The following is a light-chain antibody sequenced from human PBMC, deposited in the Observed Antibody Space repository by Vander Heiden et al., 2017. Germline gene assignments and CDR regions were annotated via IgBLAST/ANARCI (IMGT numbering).Light chain of an antibody. CDR2: KAS. Sequence: DIQMTQSPSTLSASVGDRVSITCRASQSISSRLAWYKQKPGKAPKVVIYKASSLESGVPTRFSGSGYGTEFTLTISSLQPDDFATYYCQQCNSYPWTFGQGTKVEIK. CDR3: QQCNSYPWT. V-gene: IGKV1-5*03. J-gene: IGKJ1*01. CDR1: QSISSR.